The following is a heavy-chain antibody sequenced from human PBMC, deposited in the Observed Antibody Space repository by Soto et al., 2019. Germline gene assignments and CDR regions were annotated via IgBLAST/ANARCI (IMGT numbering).Heavy chain of an antibody. J-gene: IGHJ4*02. V-gene: IGHV4-31*03. CDR1: GGSISSGGYY. D-gene: IGHD3-22*01. Sequence: SETLSLTCTVSGGSISSGGYYWSWIRQHPGKGLEWIGYIYYSGSTYYNPSLKSRVTISVDTSKNQFSLKLSSVAAADTAVYYCARYYYDSSGMYYFDYWGQGTLVTVSS. CDR3: ARYYYDSSGMYYFDY. CDR2: IYYSGST.